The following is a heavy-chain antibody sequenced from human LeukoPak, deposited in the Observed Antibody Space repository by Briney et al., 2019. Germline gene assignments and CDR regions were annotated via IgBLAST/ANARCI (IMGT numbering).Heavy chain of an antibody. CDR3: AKDYLVYSGYDMSDY. D-gene: IGHD5-12*01. CDR2: IKQDGSEK. J-gene: IGHJ4*02. V-gene: IGHV3-7*01. CDR1: GFTFSSYW. Sequence: PGGSLRLSCAASGFTFSSYWMSWVRQAPGKGLEWVANIKQDGSEKYYVDSVKGRFTISRDNSKNTLYLQMNSLRAEDTAVYYCAKDYLVYSGYDMSDYWGQGTLVTVSS.